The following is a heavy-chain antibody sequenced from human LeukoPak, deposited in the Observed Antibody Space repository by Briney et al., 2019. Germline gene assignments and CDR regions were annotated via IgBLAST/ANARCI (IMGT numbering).Heavy chain of an antibody. J-gene: IGHJ6*03. CDR1: GYSFTSYW. CDR3: ARLFYHYDSSGYSSYYYYYYYMDA. D-gene: IGHD3-22*01. CDR2: IYPGDSDT. V-gene: IGHV5-51*01. Sequence: PGESLKISCKGSGYSFTSYWIGWVRQMPGKGLEWMGIIYPGDSDTRYSPSFQGQVTISADKSISTAYLQWSSLKASDTAMYYCARLFYHYDSSGYSSYYYYYYYMDAWGKGTTVTVSS.